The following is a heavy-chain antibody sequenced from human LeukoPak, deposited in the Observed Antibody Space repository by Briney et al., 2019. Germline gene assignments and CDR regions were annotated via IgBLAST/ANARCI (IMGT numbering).Heavy chain of an antibody. D-gene: IGHD5-24*01. CDR2: INPNSGGT. Sequence: ASLKVSSKASGYTFTGYYMHWVRQAPGQGLEWMGWINPNSGGTNYAQKFQGRVTMTRDTSISSAYMELSRLRSDDTAVYYCARGSVATITEDYWGQGTLVTVSS. CDR3: ARGSVATITEDY. CDR1: GYTFTGYY. V-gene: IGHV1-2*02. J-gene: IGHJ4*02.